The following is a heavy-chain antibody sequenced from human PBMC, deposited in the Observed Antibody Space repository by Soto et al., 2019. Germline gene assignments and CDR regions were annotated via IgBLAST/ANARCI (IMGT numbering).Heavy chain of an antibody. V-gene: IGHV3-21*06. CDR1: GFSFSRHS. CDR2: ISGTGTFI. CDR3: ARGSGTDTGDALDI. Sequence: PGGSLRLSCAASGFSFSRHSMNWVRQAPGKGLEWVSCISGTGTFIYYSDSVKGRFTTSRDDAKGSLLLQMNSLTAEDTAVYYCARGSGTDTGDALDIWGPGTLVTVSS. J-gene: IGHJ3*02. D-gene: IGHD2-21*02.